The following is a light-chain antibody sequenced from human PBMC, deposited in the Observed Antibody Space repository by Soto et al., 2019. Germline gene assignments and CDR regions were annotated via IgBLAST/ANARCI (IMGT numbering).Light chain of an antibody. CDR1: SSDVGGYNY. Sequence: QSVLTQPASVSGSPGQSIPTSCTGTSSDVGGYNYVSWYQQHPGKAPKLMIYEVSNRPSGVSNRFSGSKSGNTASLTISGLQAEDEADYYCSSYTSSSTQVFGTGTKVTVL. V-gene: IGLV2-14*01. J-gene: IGLJ1*01. CDR2: EVS. CDR3: SSYTSSSTQV.